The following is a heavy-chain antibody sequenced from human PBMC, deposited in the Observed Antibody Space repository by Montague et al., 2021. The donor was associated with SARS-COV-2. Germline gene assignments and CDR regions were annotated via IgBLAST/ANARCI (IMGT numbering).Heavy chain of an antibody. Sequence: SLRLSCAASGFTFGDYAINWVRQAPGKGLEWVASISGDGATAYYAESVLGRFAISRDNSKNTVLLQMDSLRVKDAAVYYCAKALYSGGFFFESGSDFRGQGTLVTVSS. CDR3: AKALYSGGFFFESGSDF. D-gene: IGHD6-19*01. CDR2: ISGDGATA. J-gene: IGHJ4*02. V-gene: IGHV3-23*01. CDR1: GFTFGDYA.